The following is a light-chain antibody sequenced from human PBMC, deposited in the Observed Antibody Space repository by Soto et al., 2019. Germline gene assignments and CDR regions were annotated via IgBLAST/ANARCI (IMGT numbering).Light chain of an antibody. CDR1: QGISNY. Sequence: DIQMTQSPSSLSASVGDRVTITCRASQGISNYLAWYQQKPGKVPKLLISAASTLQSGGPSRFSGSGSWADFTLTISSLQPDYVATYYCQKYNSAPLPFGPDTKVDIK. CDR3: QKYNSAPLP. CDR2: AAS. J-gene: IGKJ3*01. V-gene: IGKV1-27*01.